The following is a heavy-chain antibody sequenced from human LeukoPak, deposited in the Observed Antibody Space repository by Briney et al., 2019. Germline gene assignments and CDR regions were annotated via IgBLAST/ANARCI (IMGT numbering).Heavy chain of an antibody. Sequence: GGSLRLSCAASGFTFSSYAMNWVRQAPGKGLEWVPTVTGNGGNTYYADSVKGRFTISRDNSKNTVYLQMNSLRAEDTAVYYCAKVERTVSGTDYWGLGTLVTVSS. J-gene: IGHJ4*02. CDR1: GFTFSSYA. V-gene: IGHV3-23*01. D-gene: IGHD3/OR15-3a*01. CDR2: VTGNGGNT. CDR3: AKVERTVSGTDY.